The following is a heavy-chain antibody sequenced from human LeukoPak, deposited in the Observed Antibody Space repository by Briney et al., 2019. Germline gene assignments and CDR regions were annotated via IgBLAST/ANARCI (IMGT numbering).Heavy chain of an antibody. V-gene: IGHV3-23*01. J-gene: IGHJ4*02. Sequence: GGSLRLPCAASGFTFSSYAMSWVRQAPGKGLEWVSAISGSGGSTYYADSVKGRFTISRDNSKNTLYLQMNSLRAEDTAVYYCAKGLHGPLWFGGNDYWGQGTLVTVSS. CDR3: AKGLHGPLWFGGNDY. CDR1: GFTFSSYA. CDR2: ISGSGGST. D-gene: IGHD3-10*01.